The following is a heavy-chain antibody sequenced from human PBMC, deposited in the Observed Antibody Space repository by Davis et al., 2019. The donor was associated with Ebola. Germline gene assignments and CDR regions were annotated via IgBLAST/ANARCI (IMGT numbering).Heavy chain of an antibody. Sequence: PSETLSLTCAISGDSVSSAGWNWIRQSPSPFLPFLSSTYYYSKWYNDYAVSVKSRITVNPDTSKNQFSLQLDSVTPEDTAVYYCARGWLRTGLDIWGQGTMVIVSS. V-gene: IGHV6-1*01. D-gene: IGHD5-24*01. CDR3: ARGWLRTGLDI. J-gene: IGHJ3*02. CDR2: TYYYSKWYN. CDR1: GDSVSSAG.